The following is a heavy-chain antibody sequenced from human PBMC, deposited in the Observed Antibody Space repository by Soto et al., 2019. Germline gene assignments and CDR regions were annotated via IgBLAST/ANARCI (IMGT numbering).Heavy chain of an antibody. J-gene: IGHJ1*01. V-gene: IGHV3-9*01. Sequence: GGSLRLSCAASGFTFDDYAMHWVRQVPGKGLEWVSGINWNSGSIGYGDSVKGRFAISRDNAKNSLHLQMNSLSAEDTAFYYCVKDESINWYSGHFRHWGQGALVTVSS. CDR3: VKDESINWYSGHFRH. CDR2: INWNSGSI. CDR1: GFTFDDYA. D-gene: IGHD6-13*01.